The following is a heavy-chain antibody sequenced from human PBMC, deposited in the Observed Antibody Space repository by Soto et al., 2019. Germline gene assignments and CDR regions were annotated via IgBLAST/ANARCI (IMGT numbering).Heavy chain of an antibody. CDR2: IYYSGST. CDR1: GGSVSSGSYY. Sequence: SETLSLTCTVSGGSVSSGSYYWSWIRQPPGKGLEWIGYIYYSGSTNYNPSLKSRVTISVDTSKNQISLKLSSVTAADTAVYYCARGYCSSTSCPWWFDPWGQGTLVTVSS. D-gene: IGHD2-2*01. J-gene: IGHJ5*02. V-gene: IGHV4-61*01. CDR3: ARGYCSSTSCPWWFDP.